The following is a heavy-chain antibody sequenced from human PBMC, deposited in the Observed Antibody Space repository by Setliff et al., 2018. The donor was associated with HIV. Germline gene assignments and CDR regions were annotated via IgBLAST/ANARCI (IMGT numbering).Heavy chain of an antibody. V-gene: IGHV4-39*01. CDR1: GDPVSRSNYY. J-gene: IGHJ4*02. Sequence: KPSETLSLTCTVPGDPVSRSNYYWAWIRQPPGKGLEWIGSIDYNEITYYNPSLKSRVTLSVDTPKNQFSLYLSSVTASDTAVYYCASLFRLSGFWISFLPDYWGQGILVTVSS. CDR2: IDYNEIT. CDR3: ASLFRLSGFWISFLPDY. D-gene: IGHD3-3*01.